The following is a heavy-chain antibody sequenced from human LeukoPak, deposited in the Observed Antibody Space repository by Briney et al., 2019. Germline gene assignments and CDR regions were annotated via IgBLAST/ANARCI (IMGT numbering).Heavy chain of an antibody. CDR1: GGSISSYY. V-gene: IGHV4-59*01. CDR2: IYYSGST. CDR3: ARGGSGSGSYYYYMDV. D-gene: IGHD3-10*01. Sequence: PSETLSLTCTVSGGSISSYYWSWIQQPPGKGLEWIGYIYYSGSTNYSPSLKSRVTISVDTSKNQFSLKLSSVTAADTAVYYCARGGSGSGSYYYYMDVWGKGTTVTVSS. J-gene: IGHJ6*03.